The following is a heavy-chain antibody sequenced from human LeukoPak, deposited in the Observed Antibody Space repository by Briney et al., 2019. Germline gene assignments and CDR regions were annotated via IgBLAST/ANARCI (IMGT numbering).Heavy chain of an antibody. Sequence: TETLSLTCTVSGGSISSSSYYWGWIRQPPGKGLEWIGSIYYSGSTYYNPSLKSRVTISVNTSKNQFSLKLSSVTAADTAVYYCARQDELRDIVVVPAAIDYWGQGTLVTVSS. CDR2: IYYSGST. D-gene: IGHD2-2*01. V-gene: IGHV4-39*01. CDR1: GGSISSSSYY. J-gene: IGHJ4*02. CDR3: ARQDELRDIVVVPAAIDY.